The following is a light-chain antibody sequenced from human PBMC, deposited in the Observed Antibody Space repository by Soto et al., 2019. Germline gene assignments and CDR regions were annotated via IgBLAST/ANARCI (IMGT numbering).Light chain of an antibody. Sequence: SLPQPRSVSGSPGQSVTISCTGSSSDVGGFTSVSWFQQYPGTTPKLIIYDVSKRPSGVPDRFSGSRSGNTASLTISGLQAEDEADYYCYSSAGSFTYVFGTGTKVTVL. CDR2: DVS. J-gene: IGLJ1*01. CDR1: SSDVGGFTS. V-gene: IGLV2-11*01. CDR3: YSSAGSFTYV.